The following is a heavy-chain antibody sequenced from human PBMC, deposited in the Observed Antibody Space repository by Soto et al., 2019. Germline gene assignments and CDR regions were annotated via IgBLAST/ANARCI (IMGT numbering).Heavy chain of an antibody. V-gene: IGHV3-23*01. D-gene: IGHD3-10*01. CDR1: GFTFTTHA. J-gene: IGHJ6*02. CDR2: ISGSGGTT. Sequence: EVQLLESGGGLVQPGGSLRLSCAASGFTFTTHAMNWVRQAPGKGLEWVSSISGSGGTTDYADSVKGRFTISRDTSKNTVHLRMNSLRAEDTAVYYCAKGLGEFSYYGLDVWGQGSTVTVSS. CDR3: AKGLGEFSYYGLDV.